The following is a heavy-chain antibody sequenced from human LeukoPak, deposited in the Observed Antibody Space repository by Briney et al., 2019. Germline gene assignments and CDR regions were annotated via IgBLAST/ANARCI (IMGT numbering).Heavy chain of an antibody. CDR1: GGSISSSSYC. Sequence: SETLSLTCTVSGGSISSSSYCWGWIRQPPGKGLEWIGSLYFSGSTYYNPSLESRVTISVDTSKNQFSLRLSSVTAADTAVYYCASDPIALAEREYWGQGTLVTVTS. V-gene: IGHV4-39*01. D-gene: IGHD6-19*01. CDR2: LYFSGST. J-gene: IGHJ4*02. CDR3: ASDPIALAEREY.